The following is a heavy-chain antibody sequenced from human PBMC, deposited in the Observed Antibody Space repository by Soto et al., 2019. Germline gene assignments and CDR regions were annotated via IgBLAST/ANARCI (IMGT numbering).Heavy chain of an antibody. Sequence: QVQLVQSGAEVKKPGSSVKVSCKASGGTFSSYAISWVRQAPGQGLEWMGGIIPIFGTANYAQKFQGRVTITADESTSTAYMELSSLRSEDTAVYYCARSLYSGSPGAYYGMDVWGQGTTVTVSS. D-gene: IGHD1-26*01. CDR1: GGTFSSYA. J-gene: IGHJ6*02. CDR2: IIPIFGTA. CDR3: ARSLYSGSPGAYYGMDV. V-gene: IGHV1-69*12.